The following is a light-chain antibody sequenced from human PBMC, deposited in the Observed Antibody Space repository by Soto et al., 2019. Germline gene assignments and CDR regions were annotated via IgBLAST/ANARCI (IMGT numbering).Light chain of an antibody. CDR2: EVT. CDR3: SSYAGGNNAYV. J-gene: IGLJ1*01. CDR1: SSDVGGYNY. Sequence: QSALTQPPSASGSPGQSVTISCTGASSDVGGYNYVSWYQQHPGKAPKLMIYEVTKRPSGVPDRFSGSKSGNTASLTVSGLQPEDEADYYCSSYAGGNNAYVFGTGTTLTVL. V-gene: IGLV2-8*01.